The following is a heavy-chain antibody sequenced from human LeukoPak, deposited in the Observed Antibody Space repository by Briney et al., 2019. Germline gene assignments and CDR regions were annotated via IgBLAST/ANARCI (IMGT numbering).Heavy chain of an antibody. Sequence: PSETLSLTCTVSGGSISLYYWNWIRQPAGKGLEWIGRIFTSGITNYNPSLKSPVTISVDTSKRQFSLALSSVTAADTAVYYCAREISGSYYNPLGYMDVWGKGTTVTVAS. J-gene: IGHJ6*03. CDR1: GGSISLYY. V-gene: IGHV4-4*07. CDR3: AREISGSYYNPLGYMDV. CDR2: IFTSGIT. D-gene: IGHD3-10*01.